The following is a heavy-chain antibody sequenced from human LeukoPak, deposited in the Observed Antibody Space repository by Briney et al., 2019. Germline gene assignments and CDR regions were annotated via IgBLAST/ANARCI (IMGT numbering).Heavy chain of an antibody. CDR1: GASVSSTWFC. CDR3: ARLSKGRYFDYIFDY. D-gene: IGHD3-9*01. J-gene: IGHJ4*02. V-gene: IGHV4-39*01. CDR2: IYYTGST. Sequence: SESLSLAWTVAGASVSSTWFCCGWLRQPGWKGLQWIGNIYYTGSTYYNPSLNSRVTMSVDTSTNQIYLKMTSVTAADTAAYYCARLSKGRYFDYIFDYWGQGTLVTVSS.